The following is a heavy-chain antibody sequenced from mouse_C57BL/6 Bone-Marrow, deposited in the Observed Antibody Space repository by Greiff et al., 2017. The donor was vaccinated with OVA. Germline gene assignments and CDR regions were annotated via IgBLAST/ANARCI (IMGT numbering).Heavy chain of an antibody. Sequence: VQLQQSGPELVKPGASVKISCKASGYAFSSSWMNWVKQRPGKGLEWIGRIYPGDGDTNYNGKFKGKATLTADKSSSTAYMQLSSLTSEDSAVYFCAREGYDDGYWGQGTTLTVSS. J-gene: IGHJ2*01. CDR3: AREGYDDGY. D-gene: IGHD2-2*01. CDR2: IYPGDGDT. CDR1: GYAFSSSW. V-gene: IGHV1-82*01.